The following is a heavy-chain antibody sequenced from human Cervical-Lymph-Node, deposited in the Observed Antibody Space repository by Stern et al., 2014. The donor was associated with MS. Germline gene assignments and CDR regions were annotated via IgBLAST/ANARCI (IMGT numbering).Heavy chain of an antibody. CDR3: ARDRQAYYDNSGPSI. CDR1: GFRFSNYG. J-gene: IGHJ4*02. Sequence: MQLVESGGGVVQPGRSLRLSCAASGFRFSNYGMHWVRQAPGKGLEWVAIIWYDGNNKYYVESVKGRFTISRDNSRNTLYLQMNSLSAEDTAVYYCARDRQAYYDNSGPSIWGQGTLVTVSS. D-gene: IGHD3-22*01. CDR2: IWYDGNNK. V-gene: IGHV3-33*01.